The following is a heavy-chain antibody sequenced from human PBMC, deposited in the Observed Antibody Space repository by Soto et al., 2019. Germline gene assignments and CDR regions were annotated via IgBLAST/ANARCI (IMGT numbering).Heavy chain of an antibody. CDR3: ARDRGHGDGNGWFDC. CDR2: IKEDGGEK. V-gene: IGHV3-7*01. Sequence: EVQLAESGGGLVQPGGSLRLSCAASGFRFSGDWMSWVRQAPGKGLEWVANIKEDGGEKFYVDSVEGRFTISRDNAKNSLYLQMITLRAEDTAVYYCARDRGHGDGNGWFDCWGQGTLVTVSS. D-gene: IGHD4-17*01. J-gene: IGHJ5*01. CDR1: GFRFSGDW.